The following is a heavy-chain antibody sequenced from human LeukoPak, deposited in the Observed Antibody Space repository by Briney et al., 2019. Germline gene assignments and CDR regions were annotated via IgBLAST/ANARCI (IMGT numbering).Heavy chain of an antibody. Sequence: PGGSLRLSCAAPGFTFSRYWMSWVRQAPGKGLELVANIKQDGSEKYYVDSVKGRFTISRDNAKNSLYMQMNSLRAEGTAVYYCARDCSSTICYPDFWGQGTLVTVSS. CDR1: GFTFSRYW. CDR2: IKQDGSEK. D-gene: IGHD2-2*01. J-gene: IGHJ4*02. CDR3: ARDCSSTICYPDF. V-gene: IGHV3-7*04.